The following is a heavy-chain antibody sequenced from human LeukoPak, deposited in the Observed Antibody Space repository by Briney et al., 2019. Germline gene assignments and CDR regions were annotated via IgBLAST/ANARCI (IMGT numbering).Heavy chain of an antibody. D-gene: IGHD2-15*01. Sequence: SETLSLTCSVSGGSIRTYYWSWIRQPPGKGLEWIGYIYYSGSTNYNPSPKSRVTISVDTSKNQFSLRLSSVTAADTAVYYCARGKVYCSGGSCFWQNDYYYYMDVWGKGTTVTVSS. CDR3: ARGKVYCSGGSCFWQNDYYYYMDV. V-gene: IGHV4-59*12. J-gene: IGHJ6*03. CDR1: GGSIRTYY. CDR2: IYYSGST.